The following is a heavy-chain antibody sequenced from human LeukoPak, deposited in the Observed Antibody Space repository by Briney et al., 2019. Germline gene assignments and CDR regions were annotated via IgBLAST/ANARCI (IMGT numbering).Heavy chain of an antibody. CDR1: GGTFSNYA. CDR3: ARDPSITIFSSDAFDI. D-gene: IGHD3-9*01. V-gene: IGHV1-69*13. Sequence: RASVKVSCTASGGTFSNYAISWVRQAPGQGLEWMGGIIPIFGTANYAQKFQGRVTITADESTSTAYMELSSLRSEDTAVYYCARDPSITIFSSDAFDIWGQGTMVTVSS. J-gene: IGHJ3*02. CDR2: IIPIFGTA.